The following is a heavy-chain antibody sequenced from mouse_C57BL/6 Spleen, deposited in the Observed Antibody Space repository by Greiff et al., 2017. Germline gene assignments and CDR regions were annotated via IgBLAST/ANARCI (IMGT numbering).Heavy chain of an antibody. Sequence: QVQLKQPGAELVKPGASVKLSCKASGYTFTSYWMHWVKQRPGRGLEWIGRIDPNSGGTKYNEKFKSKATLTVDKPSSTAYMQLSSLTSEDSAVYYCALITTVGLDDWGQGTTLTVSS. J-gene: IGHJ2*01. CDR1: GYTFTSYW. CDR3: ALITTVGLDD. V-gene: IGHV1-72*01. D-gene: IGHD1-1*01. CDR2: IDPNSGGT.